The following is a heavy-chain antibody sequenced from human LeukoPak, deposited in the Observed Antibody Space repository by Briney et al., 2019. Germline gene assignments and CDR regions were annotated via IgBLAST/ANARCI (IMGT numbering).Heavy chain of an antibody. CDR2: IYYSGST. D-gene: IGHD5-12*01. CDR1: GGSITGYY. V-gene: IGHV4-59*08. Sequence: PSATQSLTCTVSGGSITGYYWNWIRQPPGKGLEWIGYIYYSGSTNYNPSLKSRVTISVDTSENQFSLKLNSVTAADTAVYYCARQGGVATTFDYWGQGTLVTVSS. J-gene: IGHJ4*02. CDR3: ARQGGVATTFDY.